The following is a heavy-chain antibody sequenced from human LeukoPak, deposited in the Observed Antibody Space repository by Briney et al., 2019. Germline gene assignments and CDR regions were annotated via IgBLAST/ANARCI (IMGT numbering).Heavy chain of an antibody. D-gene: IGHD2-15*01. CDR1: GFTFSSYS. CDR2: IGSSSSTI. CDR3: AREPLGYCSGGSCYSGSFDY. J-gene: IGHJ4*02. V-gene: IGHV3-48*01. Sequence: GGSLRLSCAASGFTFSSYSMNWVRQAPGRGLERVSYIGSSSSTIYYADSVKGRFTISRDNAKNSLYLQMNSLRAEDTAVYYCAREPLGYCSGGSCYSGSFDYWGQGTLVTVSS.